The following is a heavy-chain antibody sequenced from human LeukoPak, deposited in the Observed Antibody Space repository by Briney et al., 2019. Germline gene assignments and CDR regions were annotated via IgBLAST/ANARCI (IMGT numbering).Heavy chain of an antibody. CDR3: ARGDGLRWFGEYPTYYFDY. J-gene: IGHJ4*02. CDR2: LYTSGST. V-gene: IGHV4-61*02. CDR1: GGSISSGSYY. D-gene: IGHD3-10*01. Sequence: SETLSLTCTVSGGSISSGSYYWSWIRQPAGKGLEWIGRLYTSGSTNYNPSIKSRFTMSLDTSKNQFSLKLSSVTAADTAVYYCARGDGLRWFGEYPTYYFDYWGQGTLVTVSS.